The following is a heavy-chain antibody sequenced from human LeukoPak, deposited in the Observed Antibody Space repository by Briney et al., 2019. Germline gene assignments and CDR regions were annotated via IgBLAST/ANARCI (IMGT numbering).Heavy chain of an antibody. D-gene: IGHD5-18*01. CDR1: GYTFSDYY. CDR2: INPNSGGT. CDR3: ARDRGGNSYTYYFDY. V-gene: IGHV1-2*02. J-gene: IGHJ4*02. Sequence: ASVKVSCKASGYTFSDYYIHWVRQAPGQGLEWMGWINPNSGGTNYTQNFQGRVAMTRDTSISTAYMELSRLRSDDTAVYYCARDRGGNSYTYYFDYWGQGTLVTVSS.